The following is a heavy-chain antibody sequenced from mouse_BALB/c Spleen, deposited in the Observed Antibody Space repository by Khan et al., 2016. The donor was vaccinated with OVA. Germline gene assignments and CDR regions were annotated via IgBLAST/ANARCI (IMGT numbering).Heavy chain of an antibody. CDR2: ISYDGSN. J-gene: IGHJ2*01. V-gene: IGHV3-6*02. CDR3: AIPHTYDGYYFDY. Sequence: EVKLEVSGPGLVKPSQSLSLTCSVTDYSITSGYYWNWIRQFPGNKLEWMGYISYDGSNNYNPSLKNRISITRDTSKNQFFLKLNSVTTEDTATYYCAIPHTYDGYYFDYWGQGTTLTVSS. CDR1: DYSITSGYY. D-gene: IGHD2-14*01.